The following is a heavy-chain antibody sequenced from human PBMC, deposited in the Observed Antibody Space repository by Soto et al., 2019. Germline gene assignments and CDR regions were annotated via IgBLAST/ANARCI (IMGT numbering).Heavy chain of an antibody. CDR2: IIPIFGTA. V-gene: IGHV1-69*12. CDR1: GGTFSSYA. Sequence: QVQLVQSGAEVKKPGSSVKVSCKASGGTFSSYAISWVRQAPGQGLEWMGGIIPIFGTANYAQKFQGRVTSTADESTSTAYMELSSLRSEDTAVYYCARDSYYYGSGSYFDEGSWGQGTLVTVSS. CDR3: ARDSYYYGSGSYFDEGS. J-gene: IGHJ4*02. D-gene: IGHD3-10*01.